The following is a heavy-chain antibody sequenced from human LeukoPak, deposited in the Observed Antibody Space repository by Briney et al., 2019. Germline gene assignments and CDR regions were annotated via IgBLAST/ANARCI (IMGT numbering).Heavy chain of an antibody. D-gene: IGHD3-3*01. V-gene: IGHV4-4*02. CDR3: ERHGAATIFGVVKSWYFDL. CDR2: IFHSGNT. J-gene: IGHJ2*01. CDR1: GGSISSSNW. Sequence: SGTLSLTCAVSGGSISSSNWWSWVRQPPGKGLEWIRGIFHSGNTNYNPSLKSRVTISVDKSKNLFSLKLSSVTAADTAVYYCERHGAATIFGVVKSWYFDLWGRGTLVTVSS.